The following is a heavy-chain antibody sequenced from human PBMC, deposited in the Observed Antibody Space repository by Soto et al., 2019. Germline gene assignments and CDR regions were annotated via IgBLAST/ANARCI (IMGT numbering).Heavy chain of an antibody. V-gene: IGHV4-34*01. CDR1: GESFIGYY. CDR2: INHSGST. D-gene: IGHD2-2*03. J-gene: IGHJ5*02. CDR3: ARKGPLGIVVVPAAMPRWLDP. Sequence: SATLSLTCDISGESFIGYYWSWIRQPPGKGVAWIGGINHSGSTNYKTSLKRRVTISVDTSKNQFSLKLSSVTAADTDVYYCARKGPLGIVVVPAAMPRWLDPWGQGTMVTVS.